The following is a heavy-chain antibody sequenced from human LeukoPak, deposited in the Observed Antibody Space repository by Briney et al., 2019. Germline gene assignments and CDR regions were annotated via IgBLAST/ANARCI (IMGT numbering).Heavy chain of an antibody. D-gene: IGHD2-15*01. V-gene: IGHV4-59*01. Sequence: SETLSLTRTVSGGSITSYYWSWIRQPPGKGLEWIGYIYYSGTTNYNPSLKSRVTISVDTSKNQFSLKVNSVTAADTAVYYCVRSKSGAYGWFDPWGQGTLVTVSS. J-gene: IGHJ5*02. CDR1: GGSITSYY. CDR3: VRSKSGAYGWFDP. CDR2: IYYSGTT.